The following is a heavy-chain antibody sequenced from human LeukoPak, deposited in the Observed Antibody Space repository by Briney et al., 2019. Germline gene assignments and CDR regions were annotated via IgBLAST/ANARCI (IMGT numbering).Heavy chain of an antibody. CDR3: ASGGISDY. CDR2: INQDGSQK. Sequence: GGSLRLSCVASEFTFSTYWMGWVRQAPGKGLEWVANINQDGSQKYYVDSVKGRFIVSRDNAKNSLYLQMNSLRVEDTAVYYCASGGISDYWGQGTLVTVSS. CDR1: EFTFSTYW. D-gene: IGHD2-15*01. V-gene: IGHV3-7*01. J-gene: IGHJ4*02.